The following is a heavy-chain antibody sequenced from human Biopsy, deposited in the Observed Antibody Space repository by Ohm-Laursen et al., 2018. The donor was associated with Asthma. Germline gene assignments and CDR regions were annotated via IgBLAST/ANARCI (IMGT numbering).Heavy chain of an antibody. V-gene: IGHV3-30*04. J-gene: IGHJ6*02. CDR3: ARGGLHYYEYYGMDV. CDR2: ISYDGRNT. D-gene: IGHD2-21*02. Sequence: SSLRLSCAASGFTFDNYTMHWVRQAPGKGLEWVTIISYDGRNTYYADSVEGRFTISRDNSKNTLFLQMSSLRPEDTAVYYCARGGLHYYEYYGMDVWGQGTTVNVSS. CDR1: GFTFDNYT.